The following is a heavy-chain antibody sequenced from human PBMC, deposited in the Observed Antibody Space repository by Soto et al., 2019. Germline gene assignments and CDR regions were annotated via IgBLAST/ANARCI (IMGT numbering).Heavy chain of an antibody. J-gene: IGHJ5*01. CDR2: ISNDGRVK. V-gene: IGHV3-30*03. D-gene: IGHD3-3*01. CDR3: AGDIWSGDYKWFDS. CDR1: TVTINVYG. Sequence: GGSLRLSCTSSTVTINVYGIQWVRQAPDKGLERVAFISNDGRVKYYADSAKGRFTISRDYSKNMVDLQMNSLRNEETAIYYCAGDIWSGDYKWFDSWGPGTLVTVSS.